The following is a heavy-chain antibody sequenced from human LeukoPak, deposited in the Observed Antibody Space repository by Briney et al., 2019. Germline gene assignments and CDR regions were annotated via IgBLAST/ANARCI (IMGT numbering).Heavy chain of an antibody. J-gene: IGHJ4*02. CDR3: ARDKLRYFDWLLDY. Sequence: GGSLRLSCAASGFTFSSYSMNWVRQAPGKGLEWVSSISSSSSYIYYADSVKGRFTISRDNGENSLYLQMSRLRAEDTAVYYCARDKLRYFDWLLDYWGQGALVTVSS. CDR2: ISSSSSYI. CDR1: GFTFSSYS. V-gene: IGHV3-21*06. D-gene: IGHD3-9*01.